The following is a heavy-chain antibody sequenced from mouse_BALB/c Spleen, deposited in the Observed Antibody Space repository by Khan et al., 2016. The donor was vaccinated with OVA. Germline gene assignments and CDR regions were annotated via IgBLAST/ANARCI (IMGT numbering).Heavy chain of an antibody. CDR2: ISSDSITL. CDR3: ARANGAWFAY. J-gene: IGHJ3*01. CDR1: GFTFSNFG. D-gene: IGHD4-1*01. V-gene: IGHV5-17*02. Sequence: EVELVESGEGLVQPGGSRKLSCAASGFTFSNFGMHWIRQAPEKGLEWVAYISSDSITLYYADTMKGRFTISRDNPRNTLFLQMTSLRSEDTAMYYCARANGAWFAYWGQGTLVTVSA.